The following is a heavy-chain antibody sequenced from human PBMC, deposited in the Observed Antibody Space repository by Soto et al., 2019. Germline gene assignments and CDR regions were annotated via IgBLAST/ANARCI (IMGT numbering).Heavy chain of an antibody. V-gene: IGHV3-23*01. CDR2: LSGGGINT. CDR1: GFTFSTYS. Sequence: EVQLLESGGGLVQPGGSLRLSCAASGFTFSTYSMAWVRQAPGKGPEWVSGLSGGGINTFYADSVKGRFTSSVDNSKNTVDLQMNSLRVEDTAAYYCAKWSGYGDEWGQGTLVTVSS. CDR3: AKWSGYGDE. J-gene: IGHJ4*02. D-gene: IGHD5-12*01.